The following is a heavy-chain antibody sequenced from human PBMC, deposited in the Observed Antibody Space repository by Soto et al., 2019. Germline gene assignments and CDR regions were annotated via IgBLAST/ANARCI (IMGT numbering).Heavy chain of an antibody. J-gene: IGHJ6*03. CDR3: ARGWRIAARRFYYYMDV. V-gene: IGHV4-34*01. CDR2: INHSGST. Sequence: SETLSLTCAVYGGSFSGYYWSWIRQPPGKGLEWIGEINHSGSTNYNPSLKSRVTISVDTSKNQFSLKLSSVTAADTAVYYCARGWRIAARRFYYYMDVWGKGTTVTVSS. D-gene: IGHD6-6*01. CDR1: GGSFSGYY.